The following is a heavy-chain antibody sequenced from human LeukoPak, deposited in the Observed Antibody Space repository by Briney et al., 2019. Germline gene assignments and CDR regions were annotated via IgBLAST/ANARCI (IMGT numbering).Heavy chain of an antibody. CDR3: ARLPNSYSSSWYEDY. CDR1: GGTFSSYA. D-gene: IGHD6-13*01. J-gene: IGHJ4*01. V-gene: IGHV1-69*06. Sequence: SVKVSCKASGGTFSSYAISWVRQAPGQGLEWMGRIIPIFGTANYAQKFQGRVTIIADKSTSTAYMELSSLRSEDTAVYYCARLPNSYSSSWYEDYWGHGTLVTVSS. CDR2: IIPIFGTA.